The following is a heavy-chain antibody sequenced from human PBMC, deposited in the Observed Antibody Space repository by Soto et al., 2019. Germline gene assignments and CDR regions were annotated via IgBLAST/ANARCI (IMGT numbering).Heavy chain of an antibody. J-gene: IGHJ5*02. CDR2: INAGNRNT. CDR3: ARGNNCFDP. V-gene: IGHV1-3*01. CDR1: GYIFTSYV. Sequence: QVQLVQSGAEVQKPGASVKLSCKASGYIFTSYVIHWVRQAPGQRLEWMGWINAGNRNTKYSQKFQDRVTISSDTSASTAYMELSSLRSEDTAVYYCARGNNCFDPWGQGTLVTVSS.